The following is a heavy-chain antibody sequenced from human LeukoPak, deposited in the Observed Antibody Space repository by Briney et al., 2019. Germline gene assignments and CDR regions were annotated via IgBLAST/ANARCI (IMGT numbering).Heavy chain of an antibody. Sequence: SETLSLTCTVYGGSFGGYYWSWIRQPPGKGLEWIGEINHSGSTNYNPSLKSRVTISVDTSKNQFSLKLSSVTAADTAVYYCARGRRNHYYDSSGYFAFDIWGQGTMVTVSS. CDR3: ARGRRNHYYDSSGYFAFDI. J-gene: IGHJ3*02. D-gene: IGHD3-22*01. CDR2: INHSGST. CDR1: GGSFGGYY. V-gene: IGHV4-34*01.